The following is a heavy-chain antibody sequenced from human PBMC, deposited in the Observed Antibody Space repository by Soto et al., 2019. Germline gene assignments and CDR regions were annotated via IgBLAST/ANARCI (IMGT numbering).Heavy chain of an antibody. CDR2: IYYSGST. Sequence: SETLSLTCAVYGGSFSGYYWSWIRQHPGKGLEWIGYIYYSGSTYYNPSLKSRVTISVDTSKNQFSLKLSSVTAADTAVYYCARVAENSTWKGPHFDYWGQGTLVTVSS. CDR1: GGSFSGYY. J-gene: IGHJ4*02. D-gene: IGHD2-2*01. V-gene: IGHV4-31*11. CDR3: ARVAENSTWKGPHFDY.